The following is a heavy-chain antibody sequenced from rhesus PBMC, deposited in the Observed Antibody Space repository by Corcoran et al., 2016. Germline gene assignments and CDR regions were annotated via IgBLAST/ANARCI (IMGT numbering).Heavy chain of an antibody. Sequence: DVQLVEFGGGLVKPGVSLRLSCLASGFTFSRFDTSLVRRVPGKGLEWVSVGSESGGTTYYADSVKGRFTISRDNVKNALFLQMKSLRAEDTAMYYCTYSSWSLYFDYWGQGVLVTVSS. CDR3: TYSSWSLYFDY. V-gene: IGHV3-100*02. CDR2: GSESGGTT. CDR1: GFTFSRFD. J-gene: IGHJ4*01. D-gene: IGHD6-13*01.